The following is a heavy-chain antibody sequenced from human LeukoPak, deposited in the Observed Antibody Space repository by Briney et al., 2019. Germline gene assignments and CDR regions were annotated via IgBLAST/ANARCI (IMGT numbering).Heavy chain of an antibody. V-gene: IGHV4-34*01. Sequence: SETLSLTCAVYGGSFSGYYWSWIRQPPGKGLEWIGEINHSGSTNYNPSLKSRVTISVDTSKNQFSLKLSSVTAADTAVYYCARGAYDSSGYYPPLYYYYMDVWGKGTTVTVSS. D-gene: IGHD3-22*01. CDR1: GGSFSGYY. J-gene: IGHJ6*03. CDR2: INHSGST. CDR3: ARGAYDSSGYYPPLYYYYMDV.